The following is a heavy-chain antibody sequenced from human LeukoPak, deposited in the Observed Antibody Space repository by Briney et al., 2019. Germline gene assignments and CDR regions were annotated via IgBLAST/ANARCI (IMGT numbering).Heavy chain of an antibody. CDR3: AGAPATNEWRCMDY. CDR2: IKQDGSEK. CDR1: GFTFSNYW. V-gene: IGHV3-7*01. J-gene: IGHJ4*02. Sequence: GGSLRLSCAASGFTFSNYWVGWVRQAPGKGLEWVANIKQDGSEKRYVDPVKGRFTISRDNAKNSLYLQMNSLRAEDTAVYYCAGAPATNEWRCMDYWGQGTLVTVSS. D-gene: IGHD2-8*02.